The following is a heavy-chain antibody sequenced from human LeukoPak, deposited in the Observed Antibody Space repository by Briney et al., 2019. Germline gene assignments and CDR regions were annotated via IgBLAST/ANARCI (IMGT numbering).Heavy chain of an antibody. CDR3: ARRLRSGHVDY. CDR1: GGSISSYY. Sequence: SETLPVTCTFSGGSISSYYWSWIRQPPGKGREWIGYIYTSGSTNYNPSLKSRVTISVDTSKNQFSLKLSSVTAADTAVYYCARRLRSGHVDYWGQGTLVTVSS. J-gene: IGHJ4*02. D-gene: IGHD5-12*01. V-gene: IGHV4-4*09. CDR2: IYTSGST.